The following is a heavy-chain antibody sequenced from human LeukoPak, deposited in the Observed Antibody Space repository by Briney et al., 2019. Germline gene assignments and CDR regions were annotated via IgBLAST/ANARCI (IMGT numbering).Heavy chain of an antibody. D-gene: IGHD1-26*01. CDR3: ARGGKSQWDPFDY. J-gene: IGHJ4*02. CDR1: GYTFSGYY. Sequence: ASVKVSCKASGYTFSGYYIHWVRQAPGQGLEWMGWINPSSGDTNYLQEFQDRVTMTRDTSISTAYMELSRLRSDDTAVYFCARGGKSQWDPFDYWGQGTLVTVSP. CDR2: INPSSGDT. V-gene: IGHV1-2*02.